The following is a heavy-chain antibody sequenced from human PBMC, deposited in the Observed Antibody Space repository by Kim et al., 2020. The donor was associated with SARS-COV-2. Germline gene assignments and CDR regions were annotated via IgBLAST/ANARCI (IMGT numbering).Heavy chain of an antibody. J-gene: IGHJ4*02. D-gene: IGHD1-26*01. CDR2: ISSSGGTT. CDR3: ANLRGARVGATDF. V-gene: IGHV3-23*01. CDR1: GFTFGSYA. Sequence: GGSLRLSCAASGFTFGSYAMNWVRQAPGKGLEWVSIISSSGGTTYYADSVKGRFTVSRDYSKTTLYLQMNILRAEDTAVYYCANLRGARVGATDFWGQGTLVTVSS.